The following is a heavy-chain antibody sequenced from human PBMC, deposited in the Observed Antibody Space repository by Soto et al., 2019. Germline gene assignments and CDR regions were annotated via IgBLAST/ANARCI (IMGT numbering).Heavy chain of an antibody. Sequence: GGSLRLSCAASGFTFSSYAMHWVRQAPGKGLEWVAAISCDGSNRYYAGSVKGRFTISRDNSKNTLYLQMNSLRAEDTAVDECAGVLLSLYWGRGGYAVPGYWGQGTLVTVSS. D-gene: IGHD5-12*01. CDR1: GFTFSSYA. V-gene: IGHV3-30*04. J-gene: IGHJ4*02. CDR2: ISCDGSNR. CDR3: AGVLLSLYWGRGGYAVPGY.